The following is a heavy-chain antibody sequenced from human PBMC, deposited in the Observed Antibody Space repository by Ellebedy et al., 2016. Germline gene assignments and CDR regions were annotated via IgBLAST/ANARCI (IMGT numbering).Heavy chain of an antibody. CDR3: ARPIVGATGGGDYYYDGMDV. CDR1: GYTFTNYG. CDR2: ISGYTGNT. V-gene: IGHV1-18*04. D-gene: IGHD1-26*01. J-gene: IGHJ6*02. Sequence: ASVQVSCXASGYTFTNYGISWVRQAPGQGLEWMGWISGYTGNTNYAQKFQGRVTMTTDTSTSTAYMELRSLRSDDAAVYFCARPIVGATGGGDYYYDGMDVWGQGTTVTVSS.